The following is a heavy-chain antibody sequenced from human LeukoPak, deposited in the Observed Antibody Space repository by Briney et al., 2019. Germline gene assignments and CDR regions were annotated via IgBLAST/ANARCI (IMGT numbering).Heavy chain of an antibody. CDR2: ISSDGSNK. D-gene: IGHD5-24*01. CDR1: GFTFSSYV. Sequence: GRSLRLSCAASGFTFSSYVMHWVRQAPGKGLEWVAVISSDGSNKHYADSVKGRFTISRDNSKNTLCLQMNSLRVEDTAVYYCAKGDGYNLRVSHWGQGNLGTVSS. V-gene: IGHV3-30*18. CDR3: AKGDGYNLRVSH. J-gene: IGHJ4*02.